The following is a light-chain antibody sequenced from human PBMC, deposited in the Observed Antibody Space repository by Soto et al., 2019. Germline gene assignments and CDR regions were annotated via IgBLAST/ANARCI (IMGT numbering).Light chain of an antibody. CDR2: DAS. CDR1: QSVNSF. J-gene: IGKJ4*01. CDR3: QQRTLWPPLT. V-gene: IGKV3-11*01. Sequence: EIVLTQSPATLSLSPGERATLSCRACQSVNSFLAWYQQKPGQAPRLLIYDASNRATGIPARFSGGGSGTDFTLTISSLEPEDSALYYCQQRTLWPPLTFGGGSKVEIK.